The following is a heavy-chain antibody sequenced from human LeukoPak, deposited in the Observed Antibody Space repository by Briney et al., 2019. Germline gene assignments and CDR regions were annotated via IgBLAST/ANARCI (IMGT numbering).Heavy chain of an antibody. CDR2: IYSGGST. V-gene: IGHV3-66*01. Sequence: GGSLRLSCAASGFTFSSHWMTWVRQAPGKGLEWVSVIYSGGSTYYADSVKGRFTISRDNSKNTLYLQMNSLRAEDTAVYYCARTPGQWLVHDYWGQGTLVTVSS. D-gene: IGHD6-19*01. CDR1: GFTFSSHW. CDR3: ARTPGQWLVHDY. J-gene: IGHJ4*02.